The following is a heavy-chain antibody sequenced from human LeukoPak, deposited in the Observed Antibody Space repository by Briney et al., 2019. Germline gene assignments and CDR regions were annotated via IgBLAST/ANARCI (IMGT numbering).Heavy chain of an antibody. Sequence: SETLSLTCAVYGGSSSGYYWSWIRQPPGKGLEWIGEINHSGSTNYNPSLKSRVTISVDTSKNQFSLKLSSVTAADTAVYYCARGFSAGYYFDYWGQGTLVTVSS. CDR1: GGSSSGYY. CDR2: INHSGST. D-gene: IGHD3-10*01. CDR3: ARGFSAGYYFDY. V-gene: IGHV4-34*01. J-gene: IGHJ4*02.